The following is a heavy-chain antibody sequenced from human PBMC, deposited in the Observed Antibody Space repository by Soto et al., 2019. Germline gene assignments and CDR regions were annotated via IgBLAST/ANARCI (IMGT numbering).Heavy chain of an antibody. CDR3: ARASAGALYDF. Sequence: GASLKVSCKTPGYLFTNYVVAWVRQAPGQGLELVAWISGYNGYPKHTQKFQGRVTVTTDTTTRTGYMELRNLRSDDTAVYYCARASAGALYDFWGQGTRVTVSS. D-gene: IGHD6-13*01. J-gene: IGHJ4*02. CDR1: GYLFTNYV. CDR2: ISGYNGYP. V-gene: IGHV1-18*01.